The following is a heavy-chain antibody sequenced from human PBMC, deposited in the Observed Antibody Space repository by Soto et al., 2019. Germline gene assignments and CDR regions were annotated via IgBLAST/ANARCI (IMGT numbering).Heavy chain of an antibody. D-gene: IGHD3-10*01. CDR2: ISGSGGST. CDR1: GFTFSSYA. Sequence: EVQLLESGGGLVQPGGSLRLSCAASGFTFSSYAMSWVRQAPGKGLEWVSAISGSGGSTYYADSVKGRFTISRDNSKNTPYLQMNSLRAEDSAVYYCAKGSLWFGELSRPPPIDYWGQGTLVTVSS. V-gene: IGHV3-23*01. J-gene: IGHJ4*02. CDR3: AKGSLWFGELSRPPPIDY.